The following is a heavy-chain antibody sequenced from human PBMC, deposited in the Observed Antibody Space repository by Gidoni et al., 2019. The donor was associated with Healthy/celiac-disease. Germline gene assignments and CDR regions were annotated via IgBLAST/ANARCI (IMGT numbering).Heavy chain of an antibody. V-gene: IGHV3-23*01. CDR2: ISGSGGST. CDR3: AKDRSMIVVVIGAFDI. CDR1: GFTFSSYA. Sequence: EVQLLESGGGLVQPGGSLRLSCAASGFTFSSYAMSWVRQAPGKGLEWVSAISGSGGSTYYADSVKGRFTISRDNSKNTLYLQMNSLRAEDTAVYYCAKDRSMIVVVIGAFDIWGQGTMVTVSS. J-gene: IGHJ3*02. D-gene: IGHD3-22*01.